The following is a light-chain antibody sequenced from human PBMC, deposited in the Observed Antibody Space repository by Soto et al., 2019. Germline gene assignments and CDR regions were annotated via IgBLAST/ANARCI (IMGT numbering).Light chain of an antibody. V-gene: IGKV1-6*01. CDR2: AAS. CDR1: QGIRND. Sequence: AIQMTQSPSSLSASVGDRVTITCRASQGIRNDLGWYQQKPGKAPKLLIYAASSLQSGVPSRFSGSESGTDFTLTISNLQREDFATYYCLQDYNYPLTFGQGTKVEIK. J-gene: IGKJ1*01. CDR3: LQDYNYPLT.